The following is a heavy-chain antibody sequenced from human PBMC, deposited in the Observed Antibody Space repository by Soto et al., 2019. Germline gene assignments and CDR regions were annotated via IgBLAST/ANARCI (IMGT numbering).Heavy chain of an antibody. CDR2: IKSKTDGGTT. Sequence: GGSLRLSCAASGFTFSNAWMNWVRQAPGKGPEWVGRIKSKTDGGTTDYAAPVKGRFTISRDGSKNTLYLQMNSLKTEDTAVYYCAWFPVSSGYYPRRYYYGMDVWGQGTTVTVSS. CDR3: AWFPVSSGYYPRRYYYGMDV. CDR1: GFTFSNAW. J-gene: IGHJ6*02. V-gene: IGHV3-15*07. D-gene: IGHD3-22*01.